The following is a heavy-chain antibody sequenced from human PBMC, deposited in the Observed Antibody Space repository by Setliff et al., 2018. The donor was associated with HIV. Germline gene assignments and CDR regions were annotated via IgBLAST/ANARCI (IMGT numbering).Heavy chain of an antibody. CDR1: GGSISNSRYY. J-gene: IGHJ4*02. D-gene: IGHD4-17*01. V-gene: IGHV4-39*07. CDR3: ARGGPTVGNYLYYFDY. Sequence: SETLSLTCTVSGGSISNSRYYWSWIRQPPGKGLEWIGSIYYSGSTYYNPSLKSRVTISLDTSNNQFSLNLNSVTAADTAVYYCARGGPTVGNYLYYFDYWGQGTLVTVSS. CDR2: IYYSGST.